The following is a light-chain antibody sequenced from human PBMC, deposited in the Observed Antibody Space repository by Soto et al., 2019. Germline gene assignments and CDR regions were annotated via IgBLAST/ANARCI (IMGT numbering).Light chain of an antibody. CDR3: QSYDSSLSGYV. V-gene: IGLV1-40*01. CDR2: GNN. Sequence: QSALTQPPSVSGAPGQRVTISCSGGSSNIGAGYDVHWYRQLPETAPKLLIYGNNIRPSGVPDRFSGSKSGTSASLTITGLQAYDEADYYCQSYDSSLSGYVFGTGTKVTVL. CDR1: SSNIGAGYD. J-gene: IGLJ1*01.